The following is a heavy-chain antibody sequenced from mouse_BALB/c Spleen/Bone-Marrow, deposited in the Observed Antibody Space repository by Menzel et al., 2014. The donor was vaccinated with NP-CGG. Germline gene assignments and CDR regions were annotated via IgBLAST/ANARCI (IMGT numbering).Heavy chain of an antibody. CDR1: GYIFTNYW. J-gene: IGHJ3*01. V-gene: IGHV1-7*01. CDR3: ARRGDSSGYAFAY. Sequence: QVQLQQSGAELAKPGASVKMSCKASGYIFTNYWMHWVKQRPGQGLERIGYINPNTGYTEYNQKFKDKATVTADKSSSTAYMQLNSLTSEDSAVYYCARRGDSSGYAFAYWGQGTLVTVSA. D-gene: IGHD3-2*01. CDR2: INPNTGYT.